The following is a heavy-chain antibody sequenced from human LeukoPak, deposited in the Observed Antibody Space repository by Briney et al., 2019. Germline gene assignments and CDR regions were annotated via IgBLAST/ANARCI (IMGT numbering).Heavy chain of an antibody. CDR1: GGSISSYH. Sequence: PSETLSLTCTFSGGSISSYHWNWIRQTPGKGLEWIGYMYYTGVSSYNPSLKSRVAISVDSSKNQFSLKVTSVTAADTAIYYCTTIKRGDIFGYFDFWGQGALVTVSS. CDR3: TTIKRGDIFGYFDF. CDR2: MYYTGVS. D-gene: IGHD5-18*01. J-gene: IGHJ4*02. V-gene: IGHV4-59*01.